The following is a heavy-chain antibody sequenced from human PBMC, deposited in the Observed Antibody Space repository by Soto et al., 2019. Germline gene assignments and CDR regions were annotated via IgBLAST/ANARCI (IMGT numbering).Heavy chain of an antibody. CDR1: GGSFSGYY. J-gene: IGHJ6*02. CDR3: ARGRRVRFLLNPYYYYYGMDV. Sequence: SETLSLTCAVYGGSFSGYYWSWIRQPPGKGLEWIGEINHSGSTNYNPSLKSRVTISVDTSKKQFSLKLNSVTAADTAVYYCARGRRVRFLLNPYYYYYGMDVWGQGTTVTVSS. V-gene: IGHV4-34*01. D-gene: IGHD3-3*01. CDR2: INHSGST.